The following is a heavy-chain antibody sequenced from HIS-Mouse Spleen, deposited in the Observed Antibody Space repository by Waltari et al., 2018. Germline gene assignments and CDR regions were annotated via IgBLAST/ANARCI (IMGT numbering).Heavy chain of an antibody. Sequence: QLQLQESGPGLVKPSETLSLTCTVSGGSIISISYHWGRSRQPPGKGREWIGSIYYSGSTYYNPSLKSRVTISVDTSKNQFSLKLSSVTAADTAVYYCAREIPYSSSWYDWYFDLWGRGTLVTVSS. V-gene: IGHV4-39*07. CDR3: AREIPYSSSWYDWYFDL. J-gene: IGHJ2*01. D-gene: IGHD6-13*01. CDR1: GGSIISISYH. CDR2: IYYSGST.